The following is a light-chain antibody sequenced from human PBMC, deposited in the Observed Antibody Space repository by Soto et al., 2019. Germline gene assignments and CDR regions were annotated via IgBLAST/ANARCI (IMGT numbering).Light chain of an antibody. J-gene: IGKJ1*01. V-gene: IGKV3-15*01. CDR1: QSVSSN. Sequence: EIVMTQSPDTLSVSPGERASLSCRASQSVSSNLAWYQQNPGQAPRLLIYAASARATGIPARFSGSGSGTEFTLTISSLQSEDFAVYYCQHYNTWPLTFGQGTKVDIK. CDR3: QHYNTWPLT. CDR2: AAS.